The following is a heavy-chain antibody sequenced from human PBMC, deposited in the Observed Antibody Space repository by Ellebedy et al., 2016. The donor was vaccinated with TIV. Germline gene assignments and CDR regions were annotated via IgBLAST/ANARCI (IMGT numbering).Heavy chain of an antibody. CDR1: GFTFSSYA. Sequence: GESLKISCAASGFTFSSYAMHWVRQAPGKGLEYVSAISSNGGSTYYADSVKGRFTISRDNSKNTLYLQMSSLRAEDTAVYYCVNRPRYWGQGTLVTVSS. V-gene: IGHV3-64D*06. J-gene: IGHJ4*02. CDR3: VNRPRY. CDR2: ISSNGGST.